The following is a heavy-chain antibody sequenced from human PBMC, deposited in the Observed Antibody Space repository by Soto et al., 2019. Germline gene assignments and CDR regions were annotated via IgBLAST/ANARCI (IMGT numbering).Heavy chain of an antibody. CDR2: FYWNDDK. CDR1: GFSLTTSGVA. CDR3: AHRPPSTDEFYCDY. J-gene: IGHJ4*02. Sequence: QITLTESGPTLVTPTQTLTLTCSFSGFSLTTSGVAVGWFRQPPGKAPEWLALFYWNDDKRYSPSLRSRLTVTGDASKNQVVLTLANVDPVDSGTYYCAHRPPSTDEFYCDYWGQGTLVTVSS. V-gene: IGHV2-5*01.